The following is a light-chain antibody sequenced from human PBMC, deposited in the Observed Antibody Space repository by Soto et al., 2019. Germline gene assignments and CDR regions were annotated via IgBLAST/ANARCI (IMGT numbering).Light chain of an antibody. V-gene: IGKV3-20*01. CDR2: GTS. CDR3: QQYGSSIYT. CDR1: QSVSSSY. Sequence: ETVLTQSPGTLSLSPGERATLSCRASQSVSSSYLAWYQQKPGQAPRLLTYGTSRRATGIPDRFSGSGSGTDFTLTISRLEPEDFAVYYCQQYGSSIYTFGQGTKLEIK. J-gene: IGKJ2*01.